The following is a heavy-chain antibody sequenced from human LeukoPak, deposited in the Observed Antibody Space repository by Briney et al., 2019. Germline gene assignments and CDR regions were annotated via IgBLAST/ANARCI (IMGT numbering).Heavy chain of an antibody. J-gene: IGHJ4*02. CDR2: ISYDGTNI. CDR1: GFTFTNYA. Sequence: PGGSLRLSCAASGFTFTNYALHWVRQAPGKGLEWVAVISYDGTNIYYADSVKGRFTISRDNSKNTLSLQMNSLRAEDTALYYCARGFVLGAAKNYFDYWGQGALVTVSS. CDR3: ARGFVLGAAKNYFDY. D-gene: IGHD2-21*02. V-gene: IGHV3-30-3*01.